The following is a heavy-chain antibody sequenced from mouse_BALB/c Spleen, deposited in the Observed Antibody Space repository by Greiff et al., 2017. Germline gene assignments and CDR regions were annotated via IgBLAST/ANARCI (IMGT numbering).Heavy chain of an antibody. CDR1: GFAFSSYD. Sequence: EVHLVESGGGLVKPGGSLKLSCAASGFAFSSYDMSWVRQTPEKRLEWVAYISSGGGSTYYPDTVKGRFTISRDNAKNTLYLQMSSLKSEDTAMYYCARGYGNYAWFAYWGQGTLVTVSA. V-gene: IGHV5-12-1*01. J-gene: IGHJ3*01. D-gene: IGHD2-1*01. CDR2: ISSGGGST. CDR3: ARGYGNYAWFAY.